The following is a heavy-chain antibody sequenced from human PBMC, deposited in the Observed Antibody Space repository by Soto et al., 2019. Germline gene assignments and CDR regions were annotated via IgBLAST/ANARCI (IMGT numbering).Heavy chain of an antibody. CDR2: IYYSGST. CDR1: GGSVSSGSYY. J-gene: IGHJ5*02. D-gene: IGHD2-15*01. V-gene: IGHV4-61*01. Sequence: PSETLSLTCTVSGGSVSSGSYYWSWIRQPPGKGLEWIGYIYYSGSTNYNPSLKSRVTISVDTSKNQFSLKLSSVTAADTAVYYCARGPFCSGGSCYFGNNWFDPWGQGTLVTVSS. CDR3: ARGPFCSGGSCYFGNNWFDP.